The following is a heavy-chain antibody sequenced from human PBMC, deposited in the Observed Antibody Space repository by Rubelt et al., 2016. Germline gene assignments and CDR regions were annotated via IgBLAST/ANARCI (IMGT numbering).Heavy chain of an antibody. CDR1: GGSISSSSYY. CDR3: ASHIDGYGYY. D-gene: IGHD5-24*01. CDR2: IYYSGST. J-gene: IGHJ4*02. V-gene: IGHV4-39*01. Sequence: QLQLQESGPGLVKPSETLSLTCTVSGGSISSSSYYWGWIRQPPGQGLEWIGSIYYSGSTYYNPSLKSRVTISVDTAKNQFSRKLSSVTAADTAVYYCASHIDGYGYYWGQGTLVTVSS.